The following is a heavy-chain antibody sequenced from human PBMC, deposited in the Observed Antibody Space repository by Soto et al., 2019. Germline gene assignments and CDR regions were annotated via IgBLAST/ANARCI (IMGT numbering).Heavy chain of an antibody. CDR3: AKDGRGPYSSSWYDWFDP. D-gene: IGHD6-13*01. CDR1: GFTFSSYG. V-gene: IGHV3-30*18. J-gene: IGHJ5*02. Sequence: QVQLVESGGGVVQPGRSLRLSCAASGFTFSSYGMHWVRQAPGKGLEWVAVISYDGSNKYSADSVKGRFTISRDNSKNTLYPQMNSLRAEDTAVYYCAKDGRGPYSSSWYDWFDPWGQGTLVTVSS. CDR2: ISYDGSNK.